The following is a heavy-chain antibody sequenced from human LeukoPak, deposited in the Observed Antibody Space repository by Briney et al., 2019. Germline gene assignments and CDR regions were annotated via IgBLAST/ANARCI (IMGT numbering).Heavy chain of an antibody. CDR3: ASGSLGHNYDSSGYEH. CDR2: IKYDGIQE. J-gene: IGHJ4*02. V-gene: IGHV3-33*05. D-gene: IGHD3-22*01. Sequence: PGRSLRLSCAASGFSLSTYGMNWVRQAPGKGLEWVGGIKYDGIQEFYADSVKGRFTVSKDTSKNTLHLQMNSLRAEDTAVYYCASGSLGHNYDSSGYEHWGQGTLVTVSS. CDR1: GFSLSTYG.